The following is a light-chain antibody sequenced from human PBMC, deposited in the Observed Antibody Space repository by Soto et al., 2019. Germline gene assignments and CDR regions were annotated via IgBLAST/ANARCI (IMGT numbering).Light chain of an antibody. CDR1: QSVSNS. CDR2: DVS. J-gene: IGKJ4*01. Sequence: EIVLTQSPATLSLSPGERATLSCWASQSVSNSLALYQQRPVQSPRLLIYDVSTRANGIPARFGGSGSVTDFTLTITSLDTEDFAVYYCQQRNNWPLTFGGGNKVE. V-gene: IGKV3-11*01. CDR3: QQRNNWPLT.